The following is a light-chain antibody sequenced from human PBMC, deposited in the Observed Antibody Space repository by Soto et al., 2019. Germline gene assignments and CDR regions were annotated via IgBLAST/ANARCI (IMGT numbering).Light chain of an antibody. V-gene: IGKV3-11*01. Sequence: EVLMTQSPDTLSLSPGESATLACRASQSVSRYLAWYQQKPGQTPRLLIYDASNRAAGIPARFSGSGSGTDFTLTISSLEPEDFAVYYCRQRSNWPLTFGGGTKVDIK. CDR2: DAS. CDR3: RQRSNWPLT. J-gene: IGKJ4*01. CDR1: QSVSRY.